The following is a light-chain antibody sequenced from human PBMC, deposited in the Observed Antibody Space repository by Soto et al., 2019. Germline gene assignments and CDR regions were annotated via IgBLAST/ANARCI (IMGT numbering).Light chain of an antibody. Sequence: AIRMTQSPSSLSASTGDRVTMTCRASQGISSYLAWYQQKPGKAPKLLIYAASTLQSGVPSRFSGSGSGTDFTLTISCLQSEDFATYYCQQYYSYPPTFGPGTKVDIK. CDR3: QQYYSYPPT. CDR1: QGISSY. V-gene: IGKV1-8*01. J-gene: IGKJ3*01. CDR2: AAS.